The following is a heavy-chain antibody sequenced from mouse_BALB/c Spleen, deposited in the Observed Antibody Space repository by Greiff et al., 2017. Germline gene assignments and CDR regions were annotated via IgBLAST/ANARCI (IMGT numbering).Heavy chain of an antibody. D-gene: IGHD2-3*01. V-gene: IGHV14-1*02. J-gene: IGHJ2*01. CDR2: IDPENGNT. CDR3: ALYDGYFHFDY. CDR1: GFNIKDYY. Sequence: VQLKQSGAELVRPGALVKLSCKASGFNIKDYYMHWVKQRPEQGLEWIGWIDPENGNTIYDPKFQGKASITADTSSNTAYLQLSSLTSEDTAVYYCALYDGYFHFDYWGQGTTLTVSS.